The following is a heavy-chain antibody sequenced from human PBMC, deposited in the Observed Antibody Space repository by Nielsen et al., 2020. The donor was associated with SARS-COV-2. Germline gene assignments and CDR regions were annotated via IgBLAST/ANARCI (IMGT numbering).Heavy chain of an antibody. CDR1: GGSISSYY. CDR2: IYYSGST. V-gene: IGHV4-59*08. CDR3: GRGGGGDTAMGDYWYFDL. D-gene: IGHD5-18*01. Sequence: SETLSLTCTVSGGSISSYYWSWIRQPPGKGLEWIGYIYYSGSTNYNPSLKSRVTISVDTSKNQFSLKLSSVTAADTAVYYCGRGGGGDTAMGDYWYFDLWGRGTLVTVSS. J-gene: IGHJ2*01.